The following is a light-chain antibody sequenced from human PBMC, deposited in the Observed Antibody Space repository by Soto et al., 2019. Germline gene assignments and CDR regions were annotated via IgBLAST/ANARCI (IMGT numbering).Light chain of an antibody. CDR1: QSVSSN. Sequence: EIVMTQSPATLSVSPGERATLSCRASQSVSSNLAWYQQKHGQAPRLLIYGASTRATGIPARFSGSGSGTELTLTISSLQSEDFEVYYCQQYNNWPETFGQGTKVDIK. J-gene: IGKJ1*01. CDR3: QQYNNWPET. V-gene: IGKV3-15*01. CDR2: GAS.